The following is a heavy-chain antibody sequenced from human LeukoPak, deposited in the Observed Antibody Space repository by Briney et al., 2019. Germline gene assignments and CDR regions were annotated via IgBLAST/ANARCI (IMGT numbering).Heavy chain of an antibody. Sequence: GGSLRLSCVASGLPISDFAMHWVRQAPGKGGEGVSLISGDGVSTFYADSVKGRFNISRENSKNSLSLEMNSLRTEDTAMYYCARELGKFDYWGQGTLVAVSS. V-gene: IGHV3-43*02. CDR3: ARELGKFDY. CDR1: GLPISDFA. D-gene: IGHD3-3*02. J-gene: IGHJ4*02. CDR2: ISGDGVST.